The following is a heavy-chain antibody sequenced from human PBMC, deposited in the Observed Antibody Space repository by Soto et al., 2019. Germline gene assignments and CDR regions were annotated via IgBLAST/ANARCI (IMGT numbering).Heavy chain of an antibody. V-gene: IGHV1-18*01. D-gene: IGHD2-2*01. Sequence: ASVKVSCKASGGSFNSYTFXWVRQAPGQGLEWMGWINTYNGNTKYEHKFQGRVTLTTDASTRTVFLELTSLKFDDAAVYYCARGFIPENYWGQGTRVTVSS. CDR1: GGSFNSYT. CDR2: INTYNGNT. CDR3: ARGFIPENY. J-gene: IGHJ4*02.